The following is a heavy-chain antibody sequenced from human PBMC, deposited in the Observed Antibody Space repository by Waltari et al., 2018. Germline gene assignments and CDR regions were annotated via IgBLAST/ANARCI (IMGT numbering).Heavy chain of an antibody. J-gene: IGHJ4*02. D-gene: IGHD3-10*01. CDR3: ARDRDGSGSLYYFDY. V-gene: IGHV4-61*09. Sequence: VKPSQTLSLTCTVSGGSISSGSYYWSWIRQPAGKGLEWIGYIYTSGSTNYNPSLKSRVTISVDTSKNQFSLKLSSVTTADTAVYSCARDRDGSGSLYYFDYWGQGTLVTVSS. CDR1: GGSISSGSYY. CDR2: IYTSGST.